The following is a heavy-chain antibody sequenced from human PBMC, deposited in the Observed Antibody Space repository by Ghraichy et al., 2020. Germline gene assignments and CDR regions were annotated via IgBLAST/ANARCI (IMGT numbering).Heavy chain of an antibody. CDR3: ARGVATMVHNWIDP. CDR1: GGSISSGGYY. V-gene: IGHV4-31*03. CDR2: IYYSGST. Sequence: SQTLSLTCTVSGGSISSGGYYWSWIRQHPGKGLEWIGYIYYSGSTYYNPSLKSRVTMSVDTSKNQFSLKLNSVTAADTAVYYCARGVATMVHNWIDPWGQGTLVTVSS. J-gene: IGHJ5*02. D-gene: IGHD5-12*01.